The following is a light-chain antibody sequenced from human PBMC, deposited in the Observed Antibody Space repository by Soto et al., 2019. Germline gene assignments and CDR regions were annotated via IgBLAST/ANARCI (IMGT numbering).Light chain of an antibody. J-gene: IGKJ1*01. V-gene: IGKV3-15*01. CDR1: ESVSTN. CDR2: GAS. Sequence: EIEMTQSPATLSLAPGERVTLSCRASESVSTNLAWYQQKAGQAPRLLIYGASARATGIPARFSGSGSGTEFTLTISSLQSEDFAVYYCQQYDNWSWSFGQGTKVDIK. CDR3: QQYDNWSWS.